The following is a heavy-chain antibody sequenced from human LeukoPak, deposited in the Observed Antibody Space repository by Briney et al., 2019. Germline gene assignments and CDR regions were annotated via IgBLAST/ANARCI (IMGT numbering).Heavy chain of an antibody. CDR2: IKQDGSEK. V-gene: IGHV3-7*01. CDR3: ASYYYYYMDV. J-gene: IGHJ6*03. Sequence: QTGGSLRLSCAASGFTLSSYWMSWVRQAPGKGLEWVANIKQDGSEKYYVDSVKGRFTIYRDNAKNSLYLQMNRQRAEDTGVYECASYYYYYMDVWGKGTTVTVSS. CDR1: GFTLSSYW.